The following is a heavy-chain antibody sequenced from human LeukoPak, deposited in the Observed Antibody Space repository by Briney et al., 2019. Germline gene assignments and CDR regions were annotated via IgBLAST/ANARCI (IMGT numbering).Heavy chain of an antibody. J-gene: IGHJ4*02. CDR2: IYYSGST. D-gene: IGHD2-2*01. Sequence: SETLSLTCTVSGGSISSYYWSWIRQPPGKGLEWIGYIYYSGSTTYNPSLKSRVTISVDTYKNQFSLKLSSVTAPDTAVYYCARGEYCSRTSCYRWPYDYWGQGTLVTVSS. CDR1: GGSISSYY. V-gene: IGHV4-59*01. CDR3: ARGEYCSRTSCYRWPYDY.